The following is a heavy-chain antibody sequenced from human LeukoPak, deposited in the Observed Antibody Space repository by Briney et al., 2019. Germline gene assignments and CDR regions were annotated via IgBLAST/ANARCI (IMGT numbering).Heavy chain of an antibody. J-gene: IGHJ6*02. CDR2: IYTTGST. CDR1: GGSIGSGSDY. D-gene: IGHD3-22*01. CDR3: ARAIVVPGDVRGMDV. V-gene: IGHV4-61*02. Sequence: SQTLSLTCTVSGGSIGSGSDYWSWIRQPAGRGLEWIGRIYTTGSTNYNPSLKSRVTMSLDTSKNQFSLRLSSVTAADTAVYYCARAIVVPGDVRGMDVWGHGTTVTVSS.